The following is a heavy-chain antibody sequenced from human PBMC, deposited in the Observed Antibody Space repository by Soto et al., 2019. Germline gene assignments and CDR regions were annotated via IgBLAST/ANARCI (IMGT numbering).Heavy chain of an antibody. CDR2: ISWNSGSI. V-gene: IGHV3-9*01. CDR3: AKDGQLRLPGFIDY. D-gene: IGHD3-3*01. CDR1: GFTFDDYA. J-gene: IGHJ4*02. Sequence: EVQLVESGGGLVQPGRSLRLSCAASGFTFDDYAMHWVRQAPGKGLEWVSGISWNSGSIGYADSVKGRFTISRDNAKNSLYLQMNSLRAEDTALYYCAKDGQLRLPGFIDYWGQGTLVTVSS.